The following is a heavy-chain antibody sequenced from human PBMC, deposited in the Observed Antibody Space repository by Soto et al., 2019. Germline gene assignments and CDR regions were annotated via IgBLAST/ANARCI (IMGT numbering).Heavy chain of an antibody. CDR3: ACCRHGXSSSEYDS. J-gene: IGHJ5*01. CDR1: GATFSSYD. D-gene: IGHD6-13*01. CDR2: IGTAGDT. V-gene: IGHV3-13*01. Sequence: PGGSLRLSCAASGATFSSYDLHWVRQATGKGLEWVSSIGTAGDTYYPGSVKGRFTISRENAKNALYLQMNSLRAEDTAVYYCACCRHGXSSSEYDSCAQRSVVPVS.